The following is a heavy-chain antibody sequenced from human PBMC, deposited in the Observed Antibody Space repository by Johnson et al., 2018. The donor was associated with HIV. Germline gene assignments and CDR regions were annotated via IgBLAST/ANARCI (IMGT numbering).Heavy chain of an antibody. D-gene: IGHD1-26*01. CDR3: ARDGSGSSPVDAFDI. V-gene: IGHV3-23*04. CDR2: ISAGGGST. Sequence: VQLVESGGGLVQPGGSLRLSCAASGFSFSTYAMTWVRQAPGKGLEWVSTISAGGGSTHYAESVKGRFTISRDNVKNTLYLQMNSLRAEDTAVYYCARDGSGSSPVDAFDIWGQGTMVTVSS. CDR1: GFSFSTYA. J-gene: IGHJ3*02.